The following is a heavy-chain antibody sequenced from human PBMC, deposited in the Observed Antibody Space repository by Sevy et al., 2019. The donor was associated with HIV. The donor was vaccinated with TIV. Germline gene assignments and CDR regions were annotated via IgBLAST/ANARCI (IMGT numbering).Heavy chain of an antibody. CDR3: AKTPMTEAAPYFDF. CDR2: INWNSGSL. Sequence: GGSLRLSCAGSGFTFEDYALRWVRQAPGQGLEWVAGINWNSGSLDYADSVKGRFTISRDDAKNSLYLQMDTLRTEDTALYYCAKTPMTEAAPYFDFWGQGTLVTVSS. V-gene: IGHV3-9*01. CDR1: GFTFEDYA. D-gene: IGHD6-19*01. J-gene: IGHJ4*02.